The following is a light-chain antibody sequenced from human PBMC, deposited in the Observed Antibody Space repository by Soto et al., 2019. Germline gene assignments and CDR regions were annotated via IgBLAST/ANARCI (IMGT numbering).Light chain of an antibody. CDR2: GAS. V-gene: IGKV3-20*01. J-gene: IGKJ1*01. CDR3: QQYGSSPPRT. CDR1: QSVSNDF. Sequence: EIVLTQSPGILSLSPGERATLSCRASQSVSNDFLAWYQQKPGQAPRLLIYGASTRATDVPDRFSGSGSGADFTPTISRLEPEDFAVYYCQQYGSSPPRTFGQGTKVE.